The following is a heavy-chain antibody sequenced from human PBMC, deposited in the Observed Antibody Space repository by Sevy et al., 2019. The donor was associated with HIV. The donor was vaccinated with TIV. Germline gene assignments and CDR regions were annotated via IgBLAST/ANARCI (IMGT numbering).Heavy chain of an antibody. V-gene: IGHV4-59*13. CDR2: IYYSGST. CDR1: GGSISSYY. D-gene: IGHD3-9*01. J-gene: IGHJ4*02. CDR3: ARTSVLRYFDLLLHAPFDY. Sequence: SETLSLTCTVSGGSISSYYWSWIRQPPGKGLEWIGYIYYSGSTNYNPSLKSRVTISVDPSKNQFSLKLSSVTAADTAVYYCARTSVLRYFDLLLHAPFDYWGQGTLVTVSS.